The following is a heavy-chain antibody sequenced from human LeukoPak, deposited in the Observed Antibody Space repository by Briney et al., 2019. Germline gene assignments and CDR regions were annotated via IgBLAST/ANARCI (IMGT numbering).Heavy chain of an antibody. Sequence: PSETLSLTCTVSGGSISSYYWSWIRQPPGKGLEWIGYIYYSGSNNYNPSLKSRVTISVDTSKNQFSLRLSSVTAADTAVYYCARGARAGYNLEPFDYWGQGTLVTVSS. V-gene: IGHV4-59*01. D-gene: IGHD5-24*01. CDR1: GGSISSYY. CDR2: IYYSGSN. J-gene: IGHJ4*02. CDR3: ARGARAGYNLEPFDY.